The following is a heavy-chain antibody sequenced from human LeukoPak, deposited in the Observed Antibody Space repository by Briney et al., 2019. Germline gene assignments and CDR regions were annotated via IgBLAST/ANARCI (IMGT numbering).Heavy chain of an antibody. CDR1: GGSISSNNW. V-gene: IGHV4-4*02. CDR3: ARVYGSGVWDGYFDY. Sequence: SETLSLTCAVSGGSISSNNWWIWVRQSPEKGLEWIGEIYHDGSTNYNPSLKSRVTISMDKSKNQLSLKLRSMTAADTAVYYCARVYGSGVWDGYFDYWGQGTLVTVSS. D-gene: IGHD3-10*01. J-gene: IGHJ4*02. CDR2: IYHDGST.